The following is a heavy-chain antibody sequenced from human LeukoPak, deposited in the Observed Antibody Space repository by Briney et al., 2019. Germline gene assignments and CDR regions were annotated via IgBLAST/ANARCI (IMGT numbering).Heavy chain of an antibody. Sequence: PGGSLRLSCAASGFNLSSYVMTWVRQAPGKGLEGVSTIKGTGRKTFYADSVKGRFIISRDSSKNTLYLQMNNLTAEDTAVYFCAKDHDSTGYPTSAYWGQGTLVIVSS. CDR3: AKDHDSTGYPTSAY. CDR2: IKGTGRKT. V-gene: IGHV3-23*01. CDR1: GFNLSSYV. D-gene: IGHD3-22*01. J-gene: IGHJ4*02.